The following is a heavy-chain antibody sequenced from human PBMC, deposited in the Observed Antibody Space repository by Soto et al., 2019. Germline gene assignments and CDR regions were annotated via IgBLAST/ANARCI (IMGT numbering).Heavy chain of an antibody. Sequence: SETLSLTCAVYGGSFSGYYWSWIRQPPGKGLEWIGEINHSGSTNYNPSLKSRVTISVDTSKNQFSLKLSSVTAADTAVYYCARGRSGWYRNYFDYWGQGTLVTVSS. V-gene: IGHV4-34*01. CDR2: INHSGST. J-gene: IGHJ4*02. D-gene: IGHD6-19*01. CDR3: ARGRSGWYRNYFDY. CDR1: GGSFSGYY.